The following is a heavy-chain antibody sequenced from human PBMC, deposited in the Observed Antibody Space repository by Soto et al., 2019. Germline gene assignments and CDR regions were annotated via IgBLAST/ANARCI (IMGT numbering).Heavy chain of an antibody. D-gene: IGHD5-18*01. J-gene: IGHJ4*02. CDR2: IDCDGDK. CDR1: GCSLNASGMC. Sequence: CGPTLVNPTPTLPLTCTFAGCSLNASGMCLTWTSQPPGRALEWLATIDCDGDKYYTSSLATRLTISKDTSKNQVALTVTNMQPVDAGTYFCARMRGSYISPLDSWGQGAMVTVSS. CDR3: ARMRGSYISPLDS. V-gene: IGHV2-70*13.